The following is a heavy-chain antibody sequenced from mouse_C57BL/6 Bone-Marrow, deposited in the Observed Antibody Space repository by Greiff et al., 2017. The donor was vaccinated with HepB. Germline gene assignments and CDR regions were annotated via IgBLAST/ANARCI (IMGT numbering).Heavy chain of an antibody. CDR1: GYTFTSYG. Sequence: VQLQQSGAELARPGASVKLSCKASGYTFTSYGISWVKQRTGQGLEWIGEIYPRSGNTYYNKKFKGKATLTADKSSSTAYMKLSSLTSEDSAVYFCAGITTIVVDYWGRGHTLTVSA. CDR3: AGITTIVVDY. J-gene: IGHJ2*01. V-gene: IGHV1-81*01. D-gene: IGHD1-1*01. CDR2: IYPRSGNT.